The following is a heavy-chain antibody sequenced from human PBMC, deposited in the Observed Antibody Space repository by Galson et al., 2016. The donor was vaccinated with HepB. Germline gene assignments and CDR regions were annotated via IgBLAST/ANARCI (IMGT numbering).Heavy chain of an antibody. V-gene: IGHV4-39*01. CDR3: ARFGYCNGNTCNVFHFYGMDV. Sequence: TLSLTCTVSGVSINSPSYFWGWLRQAPGQPPEWITTFYYTGRSDSNPSLKSRVTISIDTSNNTLSLKLASVTAADTAIYFCARFGYCNGNTCNVFHFYGMDVWGQGTTVTISS. D-gene: IGHD2-15*01. J-gene: IGHJ6*02. CDR1: GVSINSPSYF. CDR2: FYYTGRS.